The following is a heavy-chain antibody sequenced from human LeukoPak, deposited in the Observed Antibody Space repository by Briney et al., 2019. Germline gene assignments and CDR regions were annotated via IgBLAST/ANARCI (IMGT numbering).Heavy chain of an antibody. Sequence: GGTLRLSCAASGFTFSDYYMSWIRQAPGKGLEWVSYISSSGSTIYYADPVKGRFTISRDNAKNSLYLQMNSLRAEDTAVYYCARDRVGAPIQLWGQGTLVTVSS. CDR1: GFTFSDYY. J-gene: IGHJ4*02. CDR3: ARDRVGAPIQL. CDR2: ISSSGSTI. V-gene: IGHV3-11*01. D-gene: IGHD5-18*01.